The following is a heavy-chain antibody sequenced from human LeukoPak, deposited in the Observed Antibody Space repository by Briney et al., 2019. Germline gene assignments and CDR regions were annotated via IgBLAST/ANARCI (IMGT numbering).Heavy chain of an antibody. J-gene: IGHJ4*02. CDR2: ISAYNGNT. CDR1: GYTFTSYG. Sequence: ASVKVSCKASGYTFTSYGISWVRQAPGQGLEWMGWISAYNGNTNYAQKLQGRVTMTTDTSTSTAYMELRSLRSDDTAVYYCARERDANYDFWSGYPAPRFDYWGQGTLVTVSS. V-gene: IGHV1-18*01. D-gene: IGHD3-3*01. CDR3: ARERDANYDFWSGYPAPRFDY.